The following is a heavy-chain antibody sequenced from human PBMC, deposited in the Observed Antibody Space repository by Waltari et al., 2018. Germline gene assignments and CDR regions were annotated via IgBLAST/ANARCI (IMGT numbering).Heavy chain of an antibody. J-gene: IGHJ3*02. CDR1: GYSISSGYY. V-gene: IGHV4-38-2*01. CDR2: IYHSGST. D-gene: IGHD3-10*01. Sequence: QVQLQESGPGLVKPSETLSLTCAVSGYSISSGYYWGWIRQPPGKGLEWIGSIYHSGSTYYNPSLKSRVTISVDTSKNQFSLKLSSVTAADTAVYYCARHMVQGVITAIWAFDIWGQGTMVTVSS. CDR3: ARHMVQGVITAIWAFDI.